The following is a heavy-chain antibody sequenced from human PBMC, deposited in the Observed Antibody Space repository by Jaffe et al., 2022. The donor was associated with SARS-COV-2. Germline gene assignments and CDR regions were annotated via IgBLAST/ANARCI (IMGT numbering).Heavy chain of an antibody. CDR2: INQDGSDK. V-gene: IGHV3-7*01. J-gene: IGHJ3*02. CDR3: ARGFSSLADI. CDR1: GFTFSSSW. Sequence: EVQLVESGGGLVQPGGSLRLSCAASGFTFSSSWMNWVRQAPGKGLEWVANINQDGSDKYYVDSVKGRFTISRDNAKNSLYLQMNSLRAEDTAVYYCARGFSSLADIWGQGTMVTVSS.